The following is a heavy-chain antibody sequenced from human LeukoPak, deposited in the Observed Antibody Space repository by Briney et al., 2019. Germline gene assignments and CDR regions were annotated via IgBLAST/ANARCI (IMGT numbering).Heavy chain of an antibody. CDR1: GFTFSSYG. Sequence: GRSLRLSCAASGFTFSSYGMHWVRQAPGKGLEWVAVIWYDGRNKYYADSVKGRFTISRDNSNNTLYLQMNSLRVEDTTVYYCAKPPYGRDVYNYFDYWGQGTPATVSS. CDR3: AKPPYGRDVYNYFDY. CDR2: IWYDGRNK. J-gene: IGHJ4*02. D-gene: IGHD5-24*01. V-gene: IGHV3-33*06.